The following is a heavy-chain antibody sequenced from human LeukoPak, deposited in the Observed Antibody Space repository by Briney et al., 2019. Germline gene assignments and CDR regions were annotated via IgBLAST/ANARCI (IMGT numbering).Heavy chain of an antibody. V-gene: IGHV3-7*01. J-gene: IGHJ6*02. CDR2: IKQDGSEK. D-gene: IGHD6-19*01. Sequence: PGGSLRLSCAASGFTFSSYWMSWVRQAPGKGLEWVANIKQDGSEKYYVDSVKGRFTISRDNAKNSLYLQMNSLRAEDTAVYYCARLAVAGISNSYGMDVWGQGTTVTVSS. CDR3: ARLAVAGISNSYGMDV. CDR1: GFTFSSYW.